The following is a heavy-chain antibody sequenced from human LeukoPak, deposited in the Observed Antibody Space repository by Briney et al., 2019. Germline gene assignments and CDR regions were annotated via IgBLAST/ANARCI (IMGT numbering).Heavy chain of an antibody. CDR2: ISPYNGDT. Sequence: ASVKVSCKASHYTFTSYGISWVRQAPGQGLEWLGWISPYNGDTRSAQMLQGRVSMTTDTSTSTAYMELRSLRSDDTAVYYCARLILGVASAGFDYWGQGTLVTVSS. CDR3: ARLILGVASAGFDY. J-gene: IGHJ4*02. V-gene: IGHV1-18*01. D-gene: IGHD6-13*01. CDR1: HYTFTSYG.